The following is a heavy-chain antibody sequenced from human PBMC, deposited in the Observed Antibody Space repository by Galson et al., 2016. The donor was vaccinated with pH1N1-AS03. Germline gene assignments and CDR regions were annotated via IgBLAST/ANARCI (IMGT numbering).Heavy chain of an antibody. CDR2: ISSGNT. J-gene: IGHJ4*02. D-gene: IGHD3-10*02. CDR1: GFTFSNYG. Sequence: SLRFSCAASGFTFSNYGMSWVRQAPGKGLEWVSDISSGNTYHADSVKGRFTISRDDSKNTLYLQMNSLRAEDTAVYYCAKDRSSRNVLGAYDYWGQGTLVTVSS. CDR3: AKDRSSRNVLGAYDY. V-gene: IGHV3-23*01.